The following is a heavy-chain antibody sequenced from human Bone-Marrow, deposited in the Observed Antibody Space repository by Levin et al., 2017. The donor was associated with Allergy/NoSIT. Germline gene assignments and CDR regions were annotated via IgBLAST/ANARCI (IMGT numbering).Heavy chain of an antibody. CDR1: GGTFSSYA. CDR2: IIPIFGTA. CDR3: ARGWNDGGDNWFDP. D-gene: IGHD1-1*01. Sequence: GASVKVSCKASGGTFSSYAISWVRQAPGQGLEWMGGIIPIFGTANYAQKFQGRVTITADESTSTAYMELSSLRSEDTAVYYCARGWNDGGDNWFDPWGQGTLVTVSS. V-gene: IGHV1-69*13. J-gene: IGHJ5*02.